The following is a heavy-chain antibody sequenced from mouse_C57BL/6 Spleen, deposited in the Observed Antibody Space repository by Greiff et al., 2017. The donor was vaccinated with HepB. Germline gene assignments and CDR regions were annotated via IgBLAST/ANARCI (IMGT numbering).Heavy chain of an antibody. Sequence: QVQLQQPGAELVMPGASVKLSCKASGYTFTRYWMHWVKQRPGQGLEWIGEIDPSDSYTNYNQKVKGKSTLTVDKSSSPAYMQLSSLTSEDSAVYYCARGSNYFDCWGEGTTLTVS. CDR2: IDPSDSYT. V-gene: IGHV1-69*01. J-gene: IGHJ2*01. CDR3: ARGSNYFDC. CDR1: GYTFTRYW.